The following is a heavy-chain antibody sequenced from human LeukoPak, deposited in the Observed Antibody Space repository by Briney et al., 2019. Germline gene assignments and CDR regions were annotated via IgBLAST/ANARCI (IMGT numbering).Heavy chain of an antibody. V-gene: IGHV4-59*01. D-gene: IGHD1-26*01. CDR3: ARTEYSGSYYFSD. CDR1: GGSINYYY. CDR2: IYYSGGT. Sequence: SETLSLTCTVSGGSINYYYWMWIRQPPGKGLEWIGYIYYSGGTHYNPSLKSRVTMLVDTSKNQFSLKLTAVTAADTAVYYCARTEYSGSYYFSDWGQGTLVTVSS. J-gene: IGHJ4*02.